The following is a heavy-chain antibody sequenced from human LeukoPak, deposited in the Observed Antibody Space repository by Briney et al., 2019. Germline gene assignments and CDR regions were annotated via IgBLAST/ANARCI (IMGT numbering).Heavy chain of an antibody. Sequence: GRSLRLSCAGSGFTFDDHAMSWVRQAPGKGLEWVGFIRSKNYGRTTEYAASVKGRFTISRDDSNYITYLKMNSLKTEDTAVYFCARGPILLWVHNGMDVWGQGTTVTVSS. V-gene: IGHV3-49*04. CDR3: ARGPILLWVHNGMDV. CDR2: IRSKNYGRTT. J-gene: IGHJ6*02. CDR1: GFTFDDHA. D-gene: IGHD5-18*01.